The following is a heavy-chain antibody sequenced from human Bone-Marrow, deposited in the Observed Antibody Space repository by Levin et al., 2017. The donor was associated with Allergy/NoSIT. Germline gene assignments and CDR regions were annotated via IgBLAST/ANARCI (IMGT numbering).Heavy chain of an antibody. Sequence: GGSLRLSCAASGFTFNNYAMHWVRQTPGKGLEWVAVISFDGNNKNYADSVKGRFTISRDNSKNTLYMHMDSLRHEDTALYYCARDEATLDSSAGRPGYYQHWGQGTLVTVCS. D-gene: IGHD6-25*01. CDR2: ISFDGNNK. V-gene: IGHV3-30-3*01. CDR3: ARDEATLDSSAGRPGYYQH. J-gene: IGHJ1*01. CDR1: GFTFNNYA.